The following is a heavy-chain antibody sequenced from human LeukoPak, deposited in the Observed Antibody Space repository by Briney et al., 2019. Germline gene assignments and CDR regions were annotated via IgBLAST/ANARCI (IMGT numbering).Heavy chain of an antibody. CDR1: GFTFSSYA. D-gene: IGHD4-17*01. V-gene: IGHV3-23*01. CDR2: ISGSGGST. CDR3: AREIDDYGDHSYYYYYYGMDV. Sequence: GGSLRLSCAASGFTFSSYAMSWVRQAPGKGLEWVSAISGSGGSTYYADSVKGRFTISRDNSKNTLYLQMNSLRAEDTAVYYCAREIDDYGDHSYYYYYYGMDVWGQGTTVTVSS. J-gene: IGHJ6*02.